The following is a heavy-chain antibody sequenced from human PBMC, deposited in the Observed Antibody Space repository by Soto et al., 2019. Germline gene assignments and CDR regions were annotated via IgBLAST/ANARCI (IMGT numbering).Heavy chain of an antibody. V-gene: IGHV4-34*01. CDR1: GGSFSGYY. CDR2: INHSGST. J-gene: IGHJ5*01. Sequence: QVQLQQWGAGLLKPSETLSLTCAVYGGSFSGYYWSWIRQPPGKGLEWIGEINHSGSTNYNPSLKSRVTISVDTSKNQFSLKLSSVTAADTAVYYCARGGPGVTIDSWGQGTLVTVSS. D-gene: IGHD4-17*01. CDR3: ARGGPGVTIDS.